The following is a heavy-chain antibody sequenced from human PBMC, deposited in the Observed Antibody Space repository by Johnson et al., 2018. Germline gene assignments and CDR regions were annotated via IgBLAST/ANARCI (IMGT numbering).Heavy chain of an antibody. CDR2: IFPDGTER. J-gene: IGHJ4*02. CDR1: VFTFNIYW. D-gene: IGHD3/OR15-3a*01. CDR3: AREDWFSVDF. V-gene: IGHV3-7*01. Sequence: EVQLVESGGGLVQPGGSLRLSCAASVFTFNIYWMTWVRQAPGMGLARVAEIFPDGTERYCVKSVKGRFAISRDNSKNSLDLQLTGRRVEATAVFYRAREDWFSVDFWGQGTLVTVSS.